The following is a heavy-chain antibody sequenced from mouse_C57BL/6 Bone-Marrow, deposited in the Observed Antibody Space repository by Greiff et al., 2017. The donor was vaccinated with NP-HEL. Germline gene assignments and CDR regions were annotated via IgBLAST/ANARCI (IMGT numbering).Heavy chain of an antibody. CDR1: GYTFTSYW. Sequence: QVQLQQPGAELVKPGASVKVSCKASGYTFTSYWMHWVKQRPGQGLEWIGRIHPSDSDTNYNQKFKGKATLTVDTSSSTAYMQLSSLTSEDSAVYYRAITPPPPQATYYFDYWGQGTTLTVSS. J-gene: IGHJ2*01. V-gene: IGHV1-74*01. D-gene: IGHD3-2*02. CDR3: AITPPPPQATYYFDY. CDR2: IHPSDSDT.